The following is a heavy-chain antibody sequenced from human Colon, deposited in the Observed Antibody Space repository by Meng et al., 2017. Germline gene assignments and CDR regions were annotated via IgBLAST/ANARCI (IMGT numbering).Heavy chain of an antibody. CDR1: GFTFGGSA. CDR3: TRVYDLLTGYYRDYYYGMDV. J-gene: IGHJ6*02. Sequence: GESLKISCAVSGFTFGGSAIHWVRQASGKGLEWVGRIRGKANSYATAYAASVKGRFTISRDDSNNTAYLQMNSLKTEDTVVYYCTRVYDLLTGYYRDYYYGMDVWGQGTTVTVSS. V-gene: IGHV3-73*01. CDR2: IRGKANSYAT. D-gene: IGHD3-9*01.